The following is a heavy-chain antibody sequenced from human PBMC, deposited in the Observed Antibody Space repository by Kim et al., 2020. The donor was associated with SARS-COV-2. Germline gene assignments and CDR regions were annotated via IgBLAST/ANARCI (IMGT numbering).Heavy chain of an antibody. Sequence: ASVKVSCKASGYTFTGYYMHWVRQAPGQGLEWMGWINPNSGGTNYAQKFQGRVTMTRDTSISTAYMELSRLRSDDTAVYYCARPGIAVAGPQIPGDHYYYYGMDVWGQGTTVTVSS. J-gene: IGHJ6*02. CDR3: ARPGIAVAGPQIPGDHYYYYGMDV. D-gene: IGHD6-19*01. V-gene: IGHV1-2*02. CDR1: GYTFTGYY. CDR2: INPNSGGT.